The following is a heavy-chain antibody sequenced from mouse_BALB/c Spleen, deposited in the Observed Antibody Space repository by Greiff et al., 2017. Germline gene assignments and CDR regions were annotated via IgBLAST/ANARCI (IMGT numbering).Heavy chain of an antibody. CDR3: ARGRDYYAMDY. CDR2: ISSGGST. Sequence: VQLKESGGGLVKPGGSLKLSCAASGFTFSSYAMAWVRQTPEKRLEWVASISSGGSTYYPDSVKGRFTISRDNARNILYLQMSSLRSEDTAMYYCARGRDYYAMDYWGQGTSVTVSS. CDR1: GFTFSSYA. V-gene: IGHV5-6-5*01. J-gene: IGHJ4*01.